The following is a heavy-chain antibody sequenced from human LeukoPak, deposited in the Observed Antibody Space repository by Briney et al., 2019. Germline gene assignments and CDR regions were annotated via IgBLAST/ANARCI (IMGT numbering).Heavy chain of an antibody. CDR2: TYYSGST. Sequence: SETLSLTCTVSGGSISSYYWSWIRQPPGKGLEWIGYTYYSGSTNYNPSLKSRVTISVDTSKNQFSLKLSSVTAADTAVYYCARHSGPDMSKFDYWGQGTLVTVSS. CDR1: GGSISSYY. J-gene: IGHJ4*02. D-gene: IGHD1-14*01. CDR3: ARHSGPDMSKFDY. V-gene: IGHV4-59*08.